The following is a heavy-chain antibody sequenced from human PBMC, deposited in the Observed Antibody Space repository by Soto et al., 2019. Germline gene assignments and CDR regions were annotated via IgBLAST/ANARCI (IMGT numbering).Heavy chain of an antibody. CDR1: GFTFSSYA. Sequence: QVQLVESGGGVVQPGRSLRLSCAASGFTFSSYAMHWVRQAPGKGLEWVAVISYDGSNKYYADSVKGRFTISRDNSKNTLYLQMNSLRAEDTAVYYCAREYHYGSGSPGYYYYGMDVWGQGTTVTVSS. CDR2: ISYDGSNK. CDR3: AREYHYGSGSPGYYYYGMDV. V-gene: IGHV3-30-3*01. J-gene: IGHJ6*02. D-gene: IGHD3-10*01.